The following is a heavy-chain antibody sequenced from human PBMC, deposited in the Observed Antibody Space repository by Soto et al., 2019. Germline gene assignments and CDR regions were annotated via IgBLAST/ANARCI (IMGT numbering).Heavy chain of an antibody. D-gene: IGHD4-17*01. CDR1: GFTFSTYG. V-gene: IGHV3-30*18. CDR3: AKDILLTTVTTVGD. J-gene: IGHJ4*02. Sequence: QVQLVESGGGVVQPGRSLRLSCAASGFTFSTYGMHWVRQAPGKGLEWVAVISYDGSNKYYADSVKGRFTISRDNSKNTLWLQMDSLRAEDTAVYYCAKDILLTTVTTVGDWGQGTLVTVSS. CDR2: ISYDGSNK.